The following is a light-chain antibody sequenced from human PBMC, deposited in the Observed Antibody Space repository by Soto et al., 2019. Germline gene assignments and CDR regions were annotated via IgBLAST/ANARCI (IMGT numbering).Light chain of an antibody. CDR2: GVS. Sequence: EIVLTQSPATLSLSPGERATLSCRASQSVSSYLAWYQQKPGQAPRLLIYGVSTRATDIPARFSGSGSGTEFTLTISSLESEDFAVYYCQHYHNWPWTFGQGTKVDIK. V-gene: IGKV3-15*01. CDR1: QSVSSY. J-gene: IGKJ1*01. CDR3: QHYHNWPWT.